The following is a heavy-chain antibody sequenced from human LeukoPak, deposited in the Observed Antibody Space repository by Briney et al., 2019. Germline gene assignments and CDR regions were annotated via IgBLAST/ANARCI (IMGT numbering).Heavy chain of an antibody. CDR3: STLTSRGLSDS. V-gene: IGHV3-15*07. J-gene: IGHJ4*02. CDR1: GFTISNAW. Sequence: PGGSLRLSCAASGFTISNAWMNWVRQAPGKGLEWVGRIKSKTDGGTTDYAAPVKGRFTISRDDSKNMLYLQMNSLKSEDTAVYYCSTLTSRGLSDSWGQGTLVTVSS. CDR2: IKSKTDGGTT. D-gene: IGHD1-20*01.